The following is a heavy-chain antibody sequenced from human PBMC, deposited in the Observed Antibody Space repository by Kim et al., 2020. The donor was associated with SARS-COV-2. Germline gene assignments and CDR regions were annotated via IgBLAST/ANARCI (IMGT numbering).Heavy chain of an antibody. CDR3: ARVVSYTDY. CDR2: INHSGST. D-gene: IGHD5-18*01. CDR1: GGSFSGYY. J-gene: IGHJ4*02. V-gene: IGHV4-34*01. Sequence: SETLSLTCAVYGGSFSGYYWSWIRQPPGKGLEWIGEINHSGSTNYNPSLKSRVTISVDTSKNQFSLKLSSVTAADTAVYYCARVVSYTDYWGQGTLVTVSS.